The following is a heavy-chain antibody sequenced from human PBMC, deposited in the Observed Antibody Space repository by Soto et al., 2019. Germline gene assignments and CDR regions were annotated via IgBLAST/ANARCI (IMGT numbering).Heavy chain of an antibody. Sequence: LRLSCAASGFTFSVHSMNWVRRAPGKGLEWVSYISSTSSARYYADSVRGRFTISRDNVKYSLYLQMNSLTDEDTAVYYCARDSDIYYGMDVWGQGTTVTVSS. D-gene: IGHD3-9*01. CDR3: ARDSDIYYGMDV. V-gene: IGHV3-48*02. CDR2: ISSTSSAR. CDR1: GFTFSVHS. J-gene: IGHJ6*02.